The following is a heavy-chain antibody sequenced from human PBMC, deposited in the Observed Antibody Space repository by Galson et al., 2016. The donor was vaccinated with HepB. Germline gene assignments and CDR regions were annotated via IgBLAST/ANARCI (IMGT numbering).Heavy chain of an antibody. J-gene: IGHJ4*02. Sequence: SLRLSCAVSGFTFSNYAMHWVRQAPGKGLQYVSAISNNGGSTHYADSVKGRFTISRDNSKNTLYLHMRSLRAEDAAVYYCVKDFGDSYGEPFFDYWGQGPLVTVSS. D-gene: IGHD5-18*01. CDR2: ISNNGGST. CDR1: GFTFSNYA. CDR3: VKDFGDSYGEPFFDY. V-gene: IGHV3-64D*06.